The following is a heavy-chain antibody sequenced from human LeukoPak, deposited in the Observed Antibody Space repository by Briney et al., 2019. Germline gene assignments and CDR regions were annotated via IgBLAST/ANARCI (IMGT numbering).Heavy chain of an antibody. CDR3: AREVVTTNRNWFDP. CDR1: GGTFSSYA. D-gene: IGHD4-11*01. V-gene: IGHV1-69*04. Sequence: SVKVSCKASGGTFSSYAISWVRQAPGQGLEWMGRIIPIFGIGNYAQKFQGRVTITADKSTSTAYMELSSLRSEDTAVYYCAREVVTTNRNWFDPWGQGTLVTVSS. CDR2: IIPIFGIG. J-gene: IGHJ5*02.